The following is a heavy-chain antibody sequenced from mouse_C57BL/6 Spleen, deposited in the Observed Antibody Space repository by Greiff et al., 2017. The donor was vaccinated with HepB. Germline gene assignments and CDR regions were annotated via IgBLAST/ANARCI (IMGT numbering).Heavy chain of an antibody. V-gene: IGHV1-15*01. CDR2: IDPETGGT. CDR1: GYTFTDYE. D-gene: IGHD1-1*01. CDR3: TRSGKDY. J-gene: IGHJ2*01. Sequence: QVQLQQSGAELVRPGASVTLSCKASGYTFTDYEMHWVKQTPVHGLEWIGAIDPETGGTAYNQKFKGKAILTADKSSSTAYMELRGLTSEDSAVYYCTRSGKDYWGQGTTLTVSS.